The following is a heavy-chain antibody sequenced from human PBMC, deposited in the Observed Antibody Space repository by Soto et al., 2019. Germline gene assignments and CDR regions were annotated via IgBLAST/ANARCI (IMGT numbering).Heavy chain of an antibody. CDR2: IYPGDSDT. V-gene: IGHV5-51*01. J-gene: IGHJ6*02. D-gene: IGHD6-13*01. CDR3: ARTSAAGKYYYGMDV. CDR1: GYNFISLW. Sequence: PGESLNISCQASGYNFISLWIGWVRQMPGKGLEWMGIIYPGDSDTRYSPSFQGQVTISVDKSINTAYLQWSSLKASDTAMYYCARTSAAGKYYYGMDVWGQGTTVTVS.